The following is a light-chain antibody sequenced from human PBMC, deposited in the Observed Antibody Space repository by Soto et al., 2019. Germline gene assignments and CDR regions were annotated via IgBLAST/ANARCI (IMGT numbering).Light chain of an antibody. J-gene: IGKJ4*01. Sequence: EIVLTQFPGALSLSPGERVTLSCRASQTVSNTYLAWYQQKSGQAPKFLIYGASNRATGMPNRFSGSGSGTYFTLTISRLEPEHFAVDYCQQYGAVPPTFGGGTKVEIK. CDR1: QTVSNTY. CDR2: GAS. V-gene: IGKV3-20*01. CDR3: QQYGAVPPT.